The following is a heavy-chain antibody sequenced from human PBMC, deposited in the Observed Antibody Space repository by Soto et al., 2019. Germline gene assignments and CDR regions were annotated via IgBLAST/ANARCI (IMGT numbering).Heavy chain of an antibody. CDR1: GGSISSSSYY. CDR2: IYYSGST. J-gene: IGHJ4*02. D-gene: IGHD6-19*01. CDR3: ARLQQWLVMY. V-gene: IGHV4-39*01. Sequence: PSETLSLTCTASGGSISSSSYYWGWIRQPPGKGLEWIGSIYYSGSTYYNPSLKSRVTISVDTSKNQFSLKLSSVTAADTAVYYCARLQQWLVMYWGQGTLVTVSS.